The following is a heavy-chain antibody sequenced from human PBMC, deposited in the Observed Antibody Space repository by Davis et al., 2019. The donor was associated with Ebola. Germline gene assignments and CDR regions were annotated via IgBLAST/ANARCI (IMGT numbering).Heavy chain of an antibody. CDR2: IWYDGNNK. CDR1: GFTFSSYG. V-gene: IGHV3-33*01. D-gene: IGHD4-17*01. CDR3: ARVNRHGDPDY. J-gene: IGHJ4*02. Sequence: GESLKISCAASGFTFSSYGMHWVRQAPGKGLEWVAVIWYDGNNKYYADSVKGRFTISRDNSKNTLYLQMNSLRAEDTAVYYCARVNRHGDPDYWGQGTLVTVSS.